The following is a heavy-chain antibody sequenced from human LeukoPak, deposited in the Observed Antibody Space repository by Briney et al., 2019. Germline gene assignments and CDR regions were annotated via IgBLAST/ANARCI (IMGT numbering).Heavy chain of an antibody. CDR1: GYTFIELS. J-gene: IGHJ4*02. D-gene: IGHD5-12*01. CDR3: ARDPSNSGYDYLYYFDY. CDR2: FDPEDGET. V-gene: IGHV1-24*01. Sequence: ASVKVSCKVFGYTFIELSMHWVRQAPGKGLEWMGGFDPEDGETIYAEKFQGRVKMTEDTSTDTAYMELSSLRSDDTAVYYCARDPSNSGYDYLYYFDYWGQGTLVTVSS.